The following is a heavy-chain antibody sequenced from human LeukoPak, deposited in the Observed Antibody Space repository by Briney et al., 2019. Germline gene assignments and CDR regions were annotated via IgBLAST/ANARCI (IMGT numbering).Heavy chain of an antibody. V-gene: IGHV3-23*01. Sequence: GGSLRLSCAASGFTFSSYALSWVRQAPGKGLEWVSAISGSGGSTYYADSVKGRFTISRDNSKNTLYLQMNSLRAEDTAVYYCAKASYSNYVASYFQHWGQGTLVTVSS. CDR1: GFTFSSYA. CDR3: AKASYSNYVASYFQH. D-gene: IGHD4-11*01. CDR2: ISGSGGST. J-gene: IGHJ1*01.